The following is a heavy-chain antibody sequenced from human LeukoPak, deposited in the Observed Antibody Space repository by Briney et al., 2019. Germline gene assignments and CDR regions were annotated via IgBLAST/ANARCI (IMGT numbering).Heavy chain of an antibody. V-gene: IGHV1-69*13. Sequence: GASVKVSCKASGGTFSSYAISWVRQAPGQGLEWMGGIIPIFGTANYAQKFQGRVTITADESTSTAYMELSSLRSEDTAVYYCARDSTIFGGTTPGDAFDIWGQGTMVTVS. CDR3: ARDSTIFGGTTPGDAFDI. J-gene: IGHJ3*02. CDR2: IIPIFGTA. D-gene: IGHD3-3*01. CDR1: GGTFSSYA.